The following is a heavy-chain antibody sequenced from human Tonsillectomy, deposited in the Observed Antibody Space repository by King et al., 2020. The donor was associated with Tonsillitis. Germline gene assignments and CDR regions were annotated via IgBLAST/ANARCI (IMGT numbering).Heavy chain of an antibody. J-gene: IGHJ6*03. D-gene: IGHD6-6*01. Sequence: VQLVESGGGFIQPGGSLRLSCAASGFTVSSNYMGWVRPAPGKGLEWVSLIYSGGNTYYADSVTGRFTISRDTSKNTLYLQMNSLRAEDTALYYCARVAATYSSSSLVYYYNYMDVWGKGTTVTVSS. V-gene: IGHV3-53*01. CDR1: GFTVSSNY. CDR3: ARVAATYSSSSLVYYYNYMDV. CDR2: IYSGGNT.